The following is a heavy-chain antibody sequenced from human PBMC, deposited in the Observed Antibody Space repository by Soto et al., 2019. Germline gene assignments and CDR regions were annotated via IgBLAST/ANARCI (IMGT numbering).Heavy chain of an antibody. D-gene: IGHD6-13*01. CDR1: GFTFSSYW. CDR3: ARMDYSSSWYGAFDI. CDR2: IKQDGSEK. J-gene: IGHJ3*02. V-gene: IGHV3-7*01. Sequence: GGSLRLSCAASGFTFSSYWMSWVRQAPGKGLEWVANIKQDGSEKDYVDSVKGRLTISRDNAKNSLYLQMNSLRAEDTAVYYCARMDYSSSWYGAFDIWGQGTMVTVSS.